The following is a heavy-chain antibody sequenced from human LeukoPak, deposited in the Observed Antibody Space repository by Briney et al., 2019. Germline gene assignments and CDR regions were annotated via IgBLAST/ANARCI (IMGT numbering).Heavy chain of an antibody. CDR2: ISSSGSTI. J-gene: IGHJ3*02. Sequence: GGSLRLSCAASGFTFSDYYMSWIRQAPGKGLEWVSYISSSGSTIYYADSVKGRFTISRDNSKNTLYLQMNSLRAEDTAVYYCAKDLDRVNRAFDIWGQGTMVTVSS. CDR1: GFTFSDYY. D-gene: IGHD1-14*01. CDR3: AKDLDRVNRAFDI. V-gene: IGHV3-11*01.